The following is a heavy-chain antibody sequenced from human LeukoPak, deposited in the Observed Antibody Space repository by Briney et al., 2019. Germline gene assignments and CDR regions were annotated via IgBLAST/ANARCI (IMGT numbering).Heavy chain of an antibody. D-gene: IGHD1-26*01. Sequence: GGSLRHSCAASGFTFSSYGMHWVRQAPGKGLEWVAFIRFDGSNKDYADSVKGRFTISRDNSKNTLYLQMNSLRAEDTAVYYCAKDRVVGATISGENDYWGQGTLVTVSS. V-gene: IGHV3-30*02. CDR3: AKDRVVGATISGENDY. CDR2: IRFDGSNK. J-gene: IGHJ4*02. CDR1: GFTFSSYG.